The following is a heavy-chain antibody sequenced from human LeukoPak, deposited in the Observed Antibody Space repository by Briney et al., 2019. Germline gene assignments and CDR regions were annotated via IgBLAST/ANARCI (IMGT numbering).Heavy chain of an antibody. CDR1: GGSISSYY. CDR3: ARLYGNFQNYYDY. Sequence: PSETLSLTCTVSGGSISSYYWSWIRQPPGKGLEWIGYIYYSGSTNYNPSLKSRVTISVDTSKNHFSLKLTSVTAADTAVYYCARLYGNFQNYYDYWGQGTLVTVSS. D-gene: IGHD4-23*01. CDR2: IYYSGST. V-gene: IGHV4-59*12. J-gene: IGHJ4*02.